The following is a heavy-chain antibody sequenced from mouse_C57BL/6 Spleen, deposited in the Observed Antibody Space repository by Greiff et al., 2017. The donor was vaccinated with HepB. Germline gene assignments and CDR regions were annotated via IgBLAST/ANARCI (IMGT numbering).Heavy chain of an antibody. Sequence: LVESGAELARPGASVKLSCKASGYTFTSYGISWVKQRTGQGLEWIGEIYPRSGNTYYNEKFKGKATLTADKSSSTAYMELRSLTSEDSAVYFCAYYDYDVRGRYWGQGTTLTVSS. D-gene: IGHD2-4*01. CDR3: AYYDYDVRGRY. CDR2: IYPRSGNT. CDR1: GYTFTSYG. V-gene: IGHV1-81*01. J-gene: IGHJ2*01.